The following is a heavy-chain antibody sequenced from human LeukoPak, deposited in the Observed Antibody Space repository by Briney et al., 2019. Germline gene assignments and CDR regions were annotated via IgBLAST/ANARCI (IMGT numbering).Heavy chain of an antibody. V-gene: IGHV3-23*01. J-gene: IGHJ4*02. CDR1: GFNVSTNY. Sequence: PGGSLRLSCAASGFNVSTNYLTWVRQAPGKGLEWVSAISGSGGSTYYADSVKGQFTISRDNSKNTLYLQMNSLRAEDTAVYYCAKASRYYYDSSGYPYYFDYWGQGTLVTVSS. D-gene: IGHD3-22*01. CDR3: AKASRYYYDSSGYPYYFDY. CDR2: ISGSGGST.